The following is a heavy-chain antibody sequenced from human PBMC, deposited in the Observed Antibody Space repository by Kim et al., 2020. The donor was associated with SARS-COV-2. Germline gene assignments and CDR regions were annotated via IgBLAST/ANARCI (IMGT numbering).Heavy chain of an antibody. CDR1: GFTFSTYA. V-gene: IGHV3-23*01. D-gene: IGHD2-15*01. CDR3: AKDLRTLPATGEFDY. J-gene: IGHJ4*02. Sequence: GGSLRLSCAASGFTFSTYAMNWVYQAPGKGLEWVSSITDATSAPYYADSVKGRFNISRDNSKNTVYLQMNSLRVEDTALYYCAKDLRTLPATGEFDYWGQGTLVTVS. CDR2: ITDATSAP.